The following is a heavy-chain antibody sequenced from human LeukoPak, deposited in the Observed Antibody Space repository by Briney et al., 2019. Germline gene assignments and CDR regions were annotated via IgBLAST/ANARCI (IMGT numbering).Heavy chain of an antibody. CDR3: ARSGYSSSWSDYYFDY. Sequence: TSVKVSCKASGGTFSSYAISWVRQAPGQGLEWMGRIIPILGIANYAQKFQGRVTITADKSTSTAYMELSSLRSEDTAVYYCARSGYSSSWSDYYFDYWGQGTLVTVSS. V-gene: IGHV1-69*04. D-gene: IGHD6-13*01. J-gene: IGHJ4*02. CDR1: GGTFSSYA. CDR2: IIPILGIA.